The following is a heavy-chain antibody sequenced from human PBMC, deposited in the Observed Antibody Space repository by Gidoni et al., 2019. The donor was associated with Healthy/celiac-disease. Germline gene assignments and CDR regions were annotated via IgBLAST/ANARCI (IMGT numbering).Heavy chain of an antibody. CDR3: AREPPPGYCSGGSCYQAWFDP. CDR2: ISAYNGNT. V-gene: IGHV1-18*01. Sequence: QFQLVQSGAEVKKPGASVKVSCKASGYTFTSYGISWVRQAPGQGLEWMGWISAYNGNTNYAQKLQGRVTMTTDTSTSTAYMELRSLRSDDTAVYYCAREPPPGYCSGGSCYQAWFDPWGQGTLVTVSS. D-gene: IGHD2-15*01. J-gene: IGHJ5*02. CDR1: GYTFTSYG.